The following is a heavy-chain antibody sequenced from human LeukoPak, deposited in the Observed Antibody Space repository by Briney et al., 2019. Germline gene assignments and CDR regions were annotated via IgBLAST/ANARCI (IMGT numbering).Heavy chain of an antibody. CDR2: IRSKAYGGTT. J-gene: IGHJ4*02. V-gene: IGHV3-49*04. D-gene: IGHD6-19*01. CDR1: GFTFGDYA. CDR3: TRVAVAGTFPNYFDY. Sequence: PGGSLRLSCTASGFTFGDYAMSWVRQAPGKGLEWVGFIRSKAYGGTTEYAASVKGRFTISRDDSKSIAYLQMNSLKTEDTAVYYCTRVAVAGTFPNYFDYWGQGTLVTVSS.